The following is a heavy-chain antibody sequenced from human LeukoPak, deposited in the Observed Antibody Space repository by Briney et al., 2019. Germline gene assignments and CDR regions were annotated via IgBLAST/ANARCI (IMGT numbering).Heavy chain of an antibody. V-gene: IGHV4-4*02. CDR2: IYHSGST. CDR3: ARDPFWSGYSNSYNWFDP. J-gene: IGHJ5*02. Sequence: SETLSLTCAVSGGSISSSNWWSWVRQPPGKGLEWIGEIYHSGSTNYNPSLKSRVTISVDKSKNQFSLKLSSVTAADTAVYYCARDPFWSGYSNSYNWFDPWGQGPLVTVSS. CDR1: GGSISSSNW. D-gene: IGHD3-3*01.